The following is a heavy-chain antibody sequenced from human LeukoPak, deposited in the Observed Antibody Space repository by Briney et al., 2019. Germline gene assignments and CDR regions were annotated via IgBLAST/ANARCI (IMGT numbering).Heavy chain of an antibody. J-gene: IGHJ4*02. D-gene: IGHD2-2*01. CDR1: GYTFTGYY. CDR3: ARVGCSSTSCYPLDY. CDR2: INPSGGTT. V-gene: IGHV1-46*01. Sequence: ASVKVSCKASGYTFTGYYMHWVRQAPGQGLEWMGIINPSGGTTNYAQKFQGRVTMTRDTSTSTVYMELSSLRSEDTAVYYCARVGCSSTSCYPLDYWGQGTLVTVSS.